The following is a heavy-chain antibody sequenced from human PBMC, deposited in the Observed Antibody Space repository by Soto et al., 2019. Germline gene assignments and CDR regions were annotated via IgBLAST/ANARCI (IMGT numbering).Heavy chain of an antibody. Sequence: GESLKISCKGSGYSFTNYWISWVRQMPGKGLEWMGRIDPIDSYTNYSPSFRGHVAISTDKSISTAYLQWGSLKASDTAIYYCARHHYNFRSGSSLSGMDVWGQGTSVTVSS. J-gene: IGHJ6*02. CDR1: GYSFTNYW. CDR3: ARHHYNFRSGSSLSGMDV. D-gene: IGHD3-10*01. V-gene: IGHV5-10-1*01. CDR2: IDPIDSYT.